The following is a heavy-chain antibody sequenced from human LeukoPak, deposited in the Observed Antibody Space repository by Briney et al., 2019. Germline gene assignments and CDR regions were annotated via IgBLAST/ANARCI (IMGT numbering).Heavy chain of an antibody. CDR1: GFTFSSYA. CDR3: ARDYGQWLVLDY. Sequence: GGSLRLSCAASGFTFSSYAMHWVRQAPGKGLEWVAVISYDGSNKYYADSVKGRFTISRDNSKNTLYLQMSSLRAEDTAVYYCARDYGQWLVLDYWGQGTLVTVSS. CDR2: ISYDGSNK. J-gene: IGHJ4*02. V-gene: IGHV3-30-3*01. D-gene: IGHD6-19*01.